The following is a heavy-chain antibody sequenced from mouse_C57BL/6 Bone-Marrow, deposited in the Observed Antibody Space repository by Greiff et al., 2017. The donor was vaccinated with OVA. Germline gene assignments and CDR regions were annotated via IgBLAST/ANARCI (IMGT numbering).Heavy chain of an antibody. J-gene: IGHJ4*01. CDR3: ARWYYGRAMDY. Sequence: VQLQQSGAELVRPGSSVKMSCKTSGYTFTSYGINWVKQRPGQGLEWIGWIYPGSGNTKYNEKFKGKATLTADTASSTAYMQLSSLTSEDSAVYYCARWYYGRAMDYWGKGTSVTVSS. D-gene: IGHD1-1*01. V-gene: IGHV1-66*01. CDR2: IYPGSGNT. CDR1: GYTFTSYG.